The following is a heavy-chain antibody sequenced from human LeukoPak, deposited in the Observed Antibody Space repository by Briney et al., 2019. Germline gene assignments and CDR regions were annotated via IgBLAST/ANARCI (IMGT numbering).Heavy chain of an antibody. D-gene: IGHD6-19*01. V-gene: IGHV4-39*07. J-gene: IGHJ4*02. CDR3: ARDRLAVAGTGEWN. Sequence: PSETLSLTCTVSGGSISSSSYYWGWIRQPPGKGLEWIGSIYYSGSTYYNPSLKSRVTISVDTSKNQFSLKLSSVTAADTAVYYCARDRLAVAGTGEWNWGQGTLVTVSS. CDR1: GGSISSSSYY. CDR2: IYYSGST.